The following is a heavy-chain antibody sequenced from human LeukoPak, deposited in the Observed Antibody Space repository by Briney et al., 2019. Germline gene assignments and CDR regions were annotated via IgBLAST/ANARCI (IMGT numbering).Heavy chain of an antibody. V-gene: IGHV1-8*02. J-gene: IGHJ3*02. Sequence: ASVKVSCKASGYTFTSYGISWVRQATGQGLEWMGWMNPNSGNTGYAQKFQGRVTMTRNTSISTAYMELSSLRSEDTAVYYCARGYFSSGWYLSAVSHAFDIWGQGTMVTVSS. CDR2: MNPNSGNT. CDR1: GYTFTSYG. D-gene: IGHD6-19*01. CDR3: ARGYFSSGWYLSAVSHAFDI.